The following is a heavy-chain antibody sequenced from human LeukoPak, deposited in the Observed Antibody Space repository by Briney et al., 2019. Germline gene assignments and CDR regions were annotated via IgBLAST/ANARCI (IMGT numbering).Heavy chain of an antibody. CDR1: GFTFDDYT. D-gene: IGHD3-10*01. J-gene: IGHJ4*02. V-gene: IGHV3-43*01. CDR3: AKDRYGSGSYSLSFDY. Sequence: GGSLRLSCAASGFTFDDYTMHWVRQAPGKGLEWVSLISWDGGSTYYADSVKGRFTISRDNGKNSLYLQMNSLRTEGTALYYCAKDRYGSGSYSLSFDYWGQGTLVTVSS. CDR2: ISWDGGST.